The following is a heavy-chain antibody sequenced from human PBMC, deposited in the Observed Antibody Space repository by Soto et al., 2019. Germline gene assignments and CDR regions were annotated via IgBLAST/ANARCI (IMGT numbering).Heavy chain of an antibody. CDR3: ARLLRPGSYIDS. D-gene: IGHD3-10*02. CDR2: FSHSGST. Sequence: SETLSLTCTVSGGSIGSYYWSWIRQPPEKTLDWIGHFSHSGSTNYNPSLNSRVSISLDTSKNQFSLKLSAVTAADTAVYYCARLLRPGSYIDSWGPGALVTVSS. V-gene: IGHV4-59*08. J-gene: IGHJ4*02. CDR1: GGSIGSYY.